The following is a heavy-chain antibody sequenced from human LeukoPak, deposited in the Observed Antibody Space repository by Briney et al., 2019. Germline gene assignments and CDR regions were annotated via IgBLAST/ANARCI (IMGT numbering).Heavy chain of an antibody. D-gene: IGHD2/OR15-2a*01. CDR1: GYTFTSHG. J-gene: IGHJ4*02. CDR2: IRPSTGDT. V-gene: IGHV1-18*01. CDR3: ARVRDYLFDY. Sequence: GASVKVSCKASGYTFTSHGITWVRQAPGQGPEWMGWIRPSTGDTDYARNLQGRVILTTDTSTSTAYMELRSLRSDDTAVYYCARVRDYLFDYWGQGTLVTVSS.